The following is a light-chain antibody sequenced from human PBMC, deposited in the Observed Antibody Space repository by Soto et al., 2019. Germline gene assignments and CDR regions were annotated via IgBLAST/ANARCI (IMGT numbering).Light chain of an antibody. CDR2: WAY. CDR3: KQYYSTPPA. J-gene: IGKJ5*01. Sequence: DIVMTQSPDSLAVSLGERATINCKSSQSVLYSSNNKNYLAWYQQKPGQPHKLLIYWAYTRESGVHDRFSGSGSGTDFTLTIRSLQAEDVAVYYCKQYYSTPPAFGQGTRLEIK. V-gene: IGKV4-1*01. CDR1: QSVLYSSNNKNY.